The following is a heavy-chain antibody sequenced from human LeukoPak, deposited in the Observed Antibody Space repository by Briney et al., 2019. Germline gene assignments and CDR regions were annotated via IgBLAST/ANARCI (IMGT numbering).Heavy chain of an antibody. J-gene: IGHJ3*02. V-gene: IGHV4-59*01. CDR1: GGSISSYY. CDR3: ARGQWELPGAAFDI. D-gene: IGHD1-26*01. Sequence: SETLSLTCTVSGGSISSYYWSWIRQPPGKGLEWIGYIYYSGSTNYNPSLKSRVTISVDTSKNQFSLKLSSVTAADTAVYYCARGQWELPGAAFDIWGQGTMVTVSS. CDR2: IYYSGST.